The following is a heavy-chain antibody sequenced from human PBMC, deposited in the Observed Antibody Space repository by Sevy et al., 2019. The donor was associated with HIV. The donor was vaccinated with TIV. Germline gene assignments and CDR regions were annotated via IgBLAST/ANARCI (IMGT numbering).Heavy chain of an antibody. CDR2: IRSKANSYAT. Sequence: GGSLRLSCAASGFTFSGSAMHWVRQASGKGLECVGRIRSKANSYATAYAASVKGRFTISRDDSKNTAYLQMNSLKTEDTAVYYCTRHQASCSSTSCYVANYYYGMDVWGQGTTVTVSS. D-gene: IGHD2-2*01. J-gene: IGHJ6*02. CDR3: TRHQASCSSTSCYVANYYYGMDV. V-gene: IGHV3-73*01. CDR1: GFTFSGSA.